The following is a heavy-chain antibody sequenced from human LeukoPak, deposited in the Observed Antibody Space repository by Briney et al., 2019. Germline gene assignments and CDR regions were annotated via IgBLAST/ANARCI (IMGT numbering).Heavy chain of an antibody. CDR1: GYTFTGYY. Sequence: ASVKVSCKASGYTFTGYYMHWVRQAPGQGLEWMGWINPNSGGTNYAQKFQGRVTMTRDTSISTAYMELRSLRSDDTAVYYCARYDRLPRGAITHDYWGQGTLVTISS. CDR3: ARYDRLPRGAITHDY. V-gene: IGHV1-2*02. J-gene: IGHJ4*02. D-gene: IGHD3-22*01. CDR2: INPNSGGT.